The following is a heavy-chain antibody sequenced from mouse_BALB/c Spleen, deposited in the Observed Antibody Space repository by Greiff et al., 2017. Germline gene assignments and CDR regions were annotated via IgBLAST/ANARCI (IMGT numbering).Heavy chain of an antibody. CDR1: GFTFSDYY. CDR3: EGDDYDAMDY. V-gene: IGHV5-4*02. Sequence: EVQLVQSGGGLVKPGGSLKLSCAASGFTFSDYYMYWVRQTPEKRLEWVATISDGGSYTYYPDSVKGRFTISRDNAKNNLYLQMSSLKSEDTAMYYCEGDDYDAMDYWGQGTSVTVSS. CDR2: ISDGGSYT. J-gene: IGHJ4*01.